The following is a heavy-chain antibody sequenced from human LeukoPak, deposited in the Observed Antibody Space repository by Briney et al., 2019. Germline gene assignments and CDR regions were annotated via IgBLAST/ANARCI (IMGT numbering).Heavy chain of an antibody. D-gene: IGHD3-9*01. Sequence: KTSETLSLTCAVYGGSFSGYYWSWIRQPPGKGLEWIGEINHSGSTNYNPSLKSRVTISVDTSKNQFSLKLSSVTAADTAVYYCARISYFDWLLSEAFDIWGQGTMVTVSS. CDR3: ARISYFDWLLSEAFDI. J-gene: IGHJ3*02. CDR1: GGSFSGYY. CDR2: INHSGST. V-gene: IGHV4-34*01.